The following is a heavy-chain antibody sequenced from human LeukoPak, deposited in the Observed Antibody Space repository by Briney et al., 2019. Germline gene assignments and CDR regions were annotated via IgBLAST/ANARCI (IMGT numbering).Heavy chain of an antibody. CDR1: GFTFSSYG. CDR3: AKAHTYYYDSSGYYYN. D-gene: IGHD3-22*01. Sequence: GGSLRLSCAAFGFTFSSYGMSWVRQAPGKGLEWVSSISDGGDNTYYADSVKGRFTISRDNSKNTLYLQMNSLRAEDTAVYYCAKAHTYYYDSSGYYYNWGQGTLVTVSS. J-gene: IGHJ4*02. CDR2: ISDGGDNT. V-gene: IGHV3-23*01.